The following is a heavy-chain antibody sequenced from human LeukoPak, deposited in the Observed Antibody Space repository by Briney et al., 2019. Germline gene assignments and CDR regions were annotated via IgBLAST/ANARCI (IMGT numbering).Heavy chain of an antibody. Sequence: GGSLRRYCAASGSTFSSYSMNWVRKAPGKGLEWVSSISSSSSYIYYADSVKGRFTISRDNAKNSLYLQMNSLRAEDTAVYYCASPGGLPATANWGQGTLVTVSS. CDR1: GSTFSSYS. CDR3: ASPGGLPATAN. J-gene: IGHJ4*02. D-gene: IGHD2-2*01. V-gene: IGHV3-21*01. CDR2: ISSSSSYI.